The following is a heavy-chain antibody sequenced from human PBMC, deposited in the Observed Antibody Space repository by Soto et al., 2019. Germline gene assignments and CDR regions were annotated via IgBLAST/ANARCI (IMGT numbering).Heavy chain of an antibody. J-gene: IGHJ4*02. CDR3: AKARAQYYDFWSGYPVDY. Sequence: EVQLLESGGGLVQPGGSLRLSCAASGFTFSSYAMSWVRQAPGKGLEWVSAISGSGGSTYYADSMKGRFTISRDNSKTTRYLQRHSLRAEDTAVYYCAKARAQYYDFWSGYPVDYWGQGTLVTVSS. D-gene: IGHD3-3*01. CDR2: ISGSGGST. CDR1: GFTFSSYA. V-gene: IGHV3-23*01.